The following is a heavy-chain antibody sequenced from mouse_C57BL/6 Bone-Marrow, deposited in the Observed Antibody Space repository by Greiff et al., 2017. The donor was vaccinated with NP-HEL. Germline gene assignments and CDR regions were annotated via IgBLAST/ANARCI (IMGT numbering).Heavy chain of an antibody. J-gene: IGHJ3*01. CDR1: GFTFSDYY. CDR3: ARHFGNYGSSPPWFAY. Sequence: EVQLQQSGGGLVQPGGSLKLSCAASGFTFSDYYMYWVRQTPEKRLEWVAYISNGGGSTYYPDTVKGRFTISRDNAKNTLYLQMSRLKSEDTAMYYCARHFGNYGSSPPWFAYWGQGTLVTVSA. CDR2: ISNGGGST. D-gene: IGHD1-1*01. V-gene: IGHV5-12*01.